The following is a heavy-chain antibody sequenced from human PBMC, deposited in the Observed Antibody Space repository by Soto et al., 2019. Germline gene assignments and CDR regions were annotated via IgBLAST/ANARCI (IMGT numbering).Heavy chain of an antibody. D-gene: IGHD6-19*01. J-gene: IGHJ4*02. CDR3: ARLGHQLAVPGIDY. V-gene: IGHV4-39*01. CDR1: GGSISSSSYY. CDR2: IYYSGST. Sequence: SETLSLTCTVSGGSISSSSYYWGWIRQPPGKGLEWIGSIYYSGSTYYNPSLKSRVTISVDTSKNQFSLKLSSVTAADTAVYYCARLGHQLAVPGIDYWGQGTLVTVSS.